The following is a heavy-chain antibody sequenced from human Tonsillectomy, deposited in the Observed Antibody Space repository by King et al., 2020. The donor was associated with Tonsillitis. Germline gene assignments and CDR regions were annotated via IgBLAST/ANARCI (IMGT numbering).Heavy chain of an antibody. CDR3: AREIMTMVRGVIMDYYHGLDV. D-gene: IGHD3-10*01. J-gene: IGHJ6*02. Sequence: QLVQSGAEVKKPGASVKVSCKASGYTFTGYYMYWVRQAPGQGLEWMGWINPNSGGTHYAQKFQGRVTMTRDTSISTAYMELSRLRSDDTAVYYCAREIMTMVRGVIMDYYHGLDVWGQGTTVTVYS. CDR1: GYTFTGYY. V-gene: IGHV1-2*02. CDR2: INPNSGGT.